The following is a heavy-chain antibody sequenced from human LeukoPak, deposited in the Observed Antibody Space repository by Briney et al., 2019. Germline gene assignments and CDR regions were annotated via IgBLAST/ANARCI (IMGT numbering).Heavy chain of an antibody. D-gene: IGHD6-19*01. J-gene: IGHJ4*02. Sequence: SETLSLTCTVSGGSIGSGSYYWSWIRQLAGKGLEWIGRIYTSGSTNYNPSLKSRVTISVDTSKNHFSLKLSSVTAADTAVYYCARERSYSSGCPLDYWGQGTLVTVSS. CDR2: IYTSGST. CDR3: ARERSYSSGCPLDY. CDR1: GGSIGSGSYY. V-gene: IGHV4-61*02.